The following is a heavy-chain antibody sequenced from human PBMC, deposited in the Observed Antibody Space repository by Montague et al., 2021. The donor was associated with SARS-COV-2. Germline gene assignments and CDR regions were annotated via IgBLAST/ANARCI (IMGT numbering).Heavy chain of an antibody. J-gene: IGHJ4*02. V-gene: IGHV6-1*01. D-gene: IGHD4-17*01. CDR1: GDSVSSNSAA. Sequence: CAISGDSVSSNSAAWNWIRQSPSRGLERLGRTNYRSKWTSDYATSVEGRISIDPDTSKNQFFLHLRSVTPEDTGVYYCVRDTGSAQAGFDAWGQGTLVTVSS. CDR2: TNYRSKWTS. CDR3: VRDTGSAQAGFDA.